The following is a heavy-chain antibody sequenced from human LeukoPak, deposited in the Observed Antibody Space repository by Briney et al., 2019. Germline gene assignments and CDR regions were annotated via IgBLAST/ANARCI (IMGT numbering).Heavy chain of an antibody. D-gene: IGHD3-9*01. CDR2: FNSKAEGGIP. Sequence: GGSLSLSCAASRFPLCKAWMRWVREAPGKAREWGGGFNSKAEGGIPDYAEPEKGRFTISRDDSKNTMFLEMPSLKPEDTAVYYCATDTSPPSILVGGKYYYYGMDVWGKGTTVTVSS. J-gene: IGHJ6*04. CDR1: RFPLCKAW. V-gene: IGHV3-15*01. CDR3: ATDTSPPSILVGGKYYYYGMDV.